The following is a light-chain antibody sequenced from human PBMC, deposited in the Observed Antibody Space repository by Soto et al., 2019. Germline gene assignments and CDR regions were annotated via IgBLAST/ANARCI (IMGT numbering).Light chain of an antibody. J-gene: IGLJ1*01. Sequence: QSALTQPASVSGSPGQAITISCTGTSSDVGGYKYVSWYQQHPGKAPKLMIYDVNNRPSGVSNRFSGSKSGNTASLTISGLQAEDEADYYCTSYTSSSTPYVFGTGTKLTVL. CDR3: TSYTSSSTPYV. CDR1: SSDVGGYKY. CDR2: DVN. V-gene: IGLV2-14*01.